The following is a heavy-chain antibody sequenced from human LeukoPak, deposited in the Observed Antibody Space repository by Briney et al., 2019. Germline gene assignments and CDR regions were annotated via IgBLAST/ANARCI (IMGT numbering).Heavy chain of an antibody. CDR1: GFTFSTYS. J-gene: IGHJ4*02. CDR3: ARACYYGSGSIPCFDY. Sequence: GGSLRLSCAASGFTFSTYSMNWVRQAPGKGLEWVSSISSGSSYIYYADSLKGRFTISRDNAKNSLYLQVNSLRAEGTAVYYCARACYYGSGSIPCFDYWGQGTLVTVSS. D-gene: IGHD3-10*01. V-gene: IGHV3-21*01. CDR2: ISSGSSYI.